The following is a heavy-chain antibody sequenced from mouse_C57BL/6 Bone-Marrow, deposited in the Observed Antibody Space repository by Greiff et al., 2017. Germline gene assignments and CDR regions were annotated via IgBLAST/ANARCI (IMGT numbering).Heavy chain of an antibody. CDR3: ERWEYDYDLACFAY. CDR2: IFPGSGST. CDR1: GYTFTSHW. V-gene: IGHV1-56*01. Sequence: QVQLQQSGPELVRPGASVKISCKAPGYTFTSHWMQWVRQRPGQGLEWIGEIFPGSGSTYYNEKFKGKATLTVDTSSSTAYMQLSSLTSEDSAVYFCERWEYDYDLACFAYWGQGTLVTVSA. D-gene: IGHD2-4*01. J-gene: IGHJ3*01.